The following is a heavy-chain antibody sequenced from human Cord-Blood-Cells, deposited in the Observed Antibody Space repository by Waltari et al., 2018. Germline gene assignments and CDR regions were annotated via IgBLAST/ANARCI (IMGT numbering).Heavy chain of an antibody. CDR2: IYYSGST. CDR3: ARATISGSYFDY. J-gene: IGHJ4*02. V-gene: IGHV4-39*01. Sequence: QLQLQESGAGLVKPSETLSLTCTVSGGSISSSSYYWGWIRQPPGKGLEWIGSIYYSGSTYYNPSLKSRVTISVDTSKNQFSLKLSSVTAADTAVYYCARATISGSYFDYWGQGTLVTVSS. CDR1: GGSISSSSYY. D-gene: IGHD1-26*01.